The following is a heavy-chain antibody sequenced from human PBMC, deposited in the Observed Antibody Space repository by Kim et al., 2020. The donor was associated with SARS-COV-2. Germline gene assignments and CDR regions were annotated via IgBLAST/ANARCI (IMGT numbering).Heavy chain of an antibody. J-gene: IGHJ4*02. CDR3: ARVLSSEVFDY. Sequence: TKSAATVRSRFTITRDNSRNTVYLQMNSLRAEDRAVYYCARVLSSEVFDYWGQGSLVTVSS. CDR2: T. D-gene: IGHD3-10*01. V-gene: IGHV3-53*01.